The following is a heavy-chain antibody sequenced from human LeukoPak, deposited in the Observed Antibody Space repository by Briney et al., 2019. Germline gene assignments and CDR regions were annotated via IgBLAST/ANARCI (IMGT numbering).Heavy chain of an antibody. CDR2: IYWNDDK. CDR1: GFSLSTSGVG. Sequence: SGPTLVNPTQTLTLTCTFSGFSLSTSGVGVGWIRQPPGKALEWLALIYWNDDKRYSPSLKSRLTITKDTSKNQVVLTMTNMDPVDTATYYCAHIYVPKEGGDFDYWGQGTLVTVSS. CDR3: AHIYVPKEGGDFDY. D-gene: IGHD3-16*01. J-gene: IGHJ4*02. V-gene: IGHV2-5*01.